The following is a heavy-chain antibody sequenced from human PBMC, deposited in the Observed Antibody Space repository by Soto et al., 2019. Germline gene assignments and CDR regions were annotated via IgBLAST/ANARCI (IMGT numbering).Heavy chain of an antibody. Sequence: SETLSLTCAVYGGSVNGYYWNWIRQPPGKGLEWIGEINHTGGTHYKPSLKSRVTMSVDTSKNQFSLRLSSVTAADTAIYYCATRITVFGLLIPPFDPWGQGTQVTVSS. CDR3: ATRITVFGLLIPPFDP. CDR2: INHTGGT. J-gene: IGHJ5*02. CDR1: GGSVNGYY. V-gene: IGHV4-34*01. D-gene: IGHD3-3*01.